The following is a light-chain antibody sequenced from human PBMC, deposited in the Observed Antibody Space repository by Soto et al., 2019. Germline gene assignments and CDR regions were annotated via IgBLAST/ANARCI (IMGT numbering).Light chain of an antibody. J-gene: IGLJ2*01. CDR2: DVR. CDR3: SSYTSSNTVI. Sequence: QSALTQPASVSGSPGQSITISCTGTSSDVGGYNYISWYQQHPGKAPKFIIYDVRNRPSGVSNRFSGSRSGNTASLTISGLQAEDEADYYGSSYTSSNTVIFGGGTKLTVL. CDR1: SSDVGGYNY. V-gene: IGLV2-14*03.